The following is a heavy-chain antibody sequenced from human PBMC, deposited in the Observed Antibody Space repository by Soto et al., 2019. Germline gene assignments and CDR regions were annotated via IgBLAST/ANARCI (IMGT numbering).Heavy chain of an antibody. V-gene: IGHV3-30*04. D-gene: IGHD6-19*01. CDR3: ARDRSSSGLFFFDY. CDR1: GFTFNSYA. J-gene: IGHJ4*02. Sequence: QVRLVESGGAVVQPGRSLRLSCAAAGFTFNSYAMHWVRQAPGKGLEWVALISYDGRNKYYADSVKGRCTISRGNSKDTLDLKMNDLRAEDTAVYYCARDRSSSGLFFFDYWGQGSLVSGSS. CDR2: ISYDGRNK.